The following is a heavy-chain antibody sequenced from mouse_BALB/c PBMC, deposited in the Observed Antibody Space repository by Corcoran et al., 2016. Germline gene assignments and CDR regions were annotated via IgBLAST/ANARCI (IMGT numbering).Heavy chain of an antibody. J-gene: IGHJ1*01. CDR3: ARELPYWYFDV. CDR2: IDPANGNT. V-gene: IGHV14-3*02. Sequence: EVQLQQSGAELVKPGASVKLSCTASGFNIKDTYMHWVKQRPEQGLEWIGRIDPANGNTKYDPKFQGKATITADTSSNTAYLQLSSLTSEDTAVYCCARELPYWYFDVWGAGTTVTVSS. CDR1: GFNIKDTY.